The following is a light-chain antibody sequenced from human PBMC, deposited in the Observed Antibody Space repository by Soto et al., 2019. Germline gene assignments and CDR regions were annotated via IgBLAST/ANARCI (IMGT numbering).Light chain of an antibody. CDR1: QAINIY. V-gene: IGKV3-11*01. Sequence: EIVLTQSPATLSLSPGDRATLSCRASQAINIYLAWYQHKPGQAPRLLIYEASKRATGIPARFSGSGSRTDFTLTITSLEPEDFAVYYCQQRSNWITFGQGARLEIK. J-gene: IGKJ5*01. CDR3: QQRSNWIT. CDR2: EAS.